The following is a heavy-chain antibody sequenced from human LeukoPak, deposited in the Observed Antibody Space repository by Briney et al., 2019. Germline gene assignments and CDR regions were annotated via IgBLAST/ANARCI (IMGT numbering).Heavy chain of an antibody. Sequence: SETLSLTCAVYGGSFSGYCWSWIRQPPGKGLEWIGEMHHSGRTNYNPSLKSRITISVDKSKNQVFLRLNSVAAADTALYYCARAQEGCSRASCYLEPWGQGTLVTVSS. CDR3: ARAQEGCSRASCYLEP. J-gene: IGHJ5*02. CDR2: MHHSGRT. CDR1: GGSFSGYC. D-gene: IGHD2-2*01. V-gene: IGHV4-34*01.